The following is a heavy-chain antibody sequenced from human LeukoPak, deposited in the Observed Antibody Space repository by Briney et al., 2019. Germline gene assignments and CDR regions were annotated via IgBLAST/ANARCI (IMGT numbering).Heavy chain of an antibody. CDR2: IYYSGST. J-gene: IGHJ4*02. D-gene: IGHD6-13*01. Sequence: SETLSLTCTVSGGSISTYYWSWIRQSPGKGLEWIGYIYYSGSTNYNPSLKSRVTISIDTSKNQFSLRLNSVTAADAAVYYCARKGSSGSFDYWGQGILVTVPS. CDR1: GGSISTYY. V-gene: IGHV4-59*08. CDR3: ARKGSSGSFDY.